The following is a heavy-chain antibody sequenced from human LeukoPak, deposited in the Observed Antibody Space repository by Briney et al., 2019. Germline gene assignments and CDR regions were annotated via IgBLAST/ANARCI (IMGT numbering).Heavy chain of an antibody. CDR1: GGTFSSYA. CDR3: ASGYDYYFDY. D-gene: IGHD5-12*01. J-gene: IGHJ4*02. V-gene: IGHV1-69*05. CDR2: IIPIFGTA. Sequence: ASVKVSCKASGGTFSSYAISWVRQALGQGLEWMGGIIPIFGTANYAQKFQGRVTITTDESTSTAYMEPSSLRSEDTAVYYCASGYDYYFDYWGQGTLVTVSS.